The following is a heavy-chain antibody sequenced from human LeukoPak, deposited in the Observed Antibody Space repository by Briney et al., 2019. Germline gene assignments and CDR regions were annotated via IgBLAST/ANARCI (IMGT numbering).Heavy chain of an antibody. V-gene: IGHV3-15*01. CDR2: ITSKSAGGTT. J-gene: IGHJ5*02. CDR3: TTDRFS. Sequence: GGSLRLSCAASGFTFSNSWMSWVRQAPGKGLEWVARITSKSAGGTTDYAAPVKGRFTISRDESKNTLSLVMNSLKTEDTAVYYCTTDRFSWGQGTLVTVSS. CDR1: GFTFSNSW. D-gene: IGHD3-3*01.